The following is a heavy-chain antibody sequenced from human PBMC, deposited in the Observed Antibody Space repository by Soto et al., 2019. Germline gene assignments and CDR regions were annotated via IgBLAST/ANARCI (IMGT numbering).Heavy chain of an antibody. CDR2: INGDGGST. CDR1: GFTFSSHW. Sequence: EVQLVESGGGLVQPGGSLRLSCAASGFTFSSHWMHWVRQAPGKGLVWVSRINGDGGSTSYADSVKGRFTISRDNAKNMLYLQVSSLRADDTAVYYCAGSPGLSRISGTTLGAWGQGTLVTVSS. V-gene: IGHV3-74*01. CDR3: AGSPGLSRISGTTLGA. D-gene: IGHD1-7*01. J-gene: IGHJ5*01.